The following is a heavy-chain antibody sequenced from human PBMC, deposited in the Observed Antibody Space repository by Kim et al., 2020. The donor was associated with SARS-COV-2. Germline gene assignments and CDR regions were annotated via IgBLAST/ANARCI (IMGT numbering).Heavy chain of an antibody. V-gene: IGHV3-74*01. CDR3: ARVVPGTNIFDY. Sequence: GGSLRLSCVTSGLTFSDSWMHWVRQAPGNGLVWVSRINTDGRDTSYADSVKGRFTISRDNAKNTLYLQMNSLRAEDTAVYYCARVVPGTNIFDYWGQGTLVTVSS. CDR2: INTDGRDT. CDR1: GLTFSDSW. D-gene: IGHD1-7*01. J-gene: IGHJ4*02.